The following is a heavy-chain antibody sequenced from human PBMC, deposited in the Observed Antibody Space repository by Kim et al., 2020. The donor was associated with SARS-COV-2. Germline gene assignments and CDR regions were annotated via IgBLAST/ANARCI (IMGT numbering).Heavy chain of an antibody. V-gene: IGHV6-1*01. Sequence: SQTLSLTCAISGDSVSSNSAAWHWIRQSPSRGLEWLGRTYYRSKWYNDYAVSVKSRITINPDTSKNQFSLQLNSVTPEDTAVYYCAREAAGTGASFDYWGQGTLVTVSS. CDR2: TYYRSKWYN. CDR3: AREAAGTGASFDY. D-gene: IGHD6-13*01. CDR1: GDSVSSNSAA. J-gene: IGHJ4*02.